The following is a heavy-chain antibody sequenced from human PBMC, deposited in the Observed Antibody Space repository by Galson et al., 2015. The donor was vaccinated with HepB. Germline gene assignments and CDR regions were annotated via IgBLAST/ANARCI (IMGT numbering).Heavy chain of an antibody. V-gene: IGHV1-69-2*01. D-gene: IGHD5-12*01. CDR3: ARDLSGYDRWFDP. Sequence: VKVSCKVSGYTFTDYYMHWVQQAPGKGLEWMGLVDPEDGETIYAEKFQGRVTITADTSTDTAYMELSSLRSEDTAVYYCARDLSGYDRWFDPWGQGTLVTVSS. CDR2: VDPEDGET. J-gene: IGHJ5*02. CDR1: GYTFTDYY.